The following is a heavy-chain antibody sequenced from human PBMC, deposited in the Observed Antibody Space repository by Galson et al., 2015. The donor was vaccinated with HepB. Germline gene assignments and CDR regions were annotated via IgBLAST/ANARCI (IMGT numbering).Heavy chain of an antibody. J-gene: IGHJ3*01. D-gene: IGHD3-9*01. CDR1: GDSVSNNRGA. Sequence: CAISGDSVSNNRGAWNWIRQSPSRGLEWLGRTYHISKWCNEYAESVQSRITITADTSKNQVSLQLTSVTPEDTAIYFCARGARYSDWLFRSFDVWGQGTKVTVSS. CDR3: ARGARYSDWLFRSFDV. CDR2: TYHISKWCN. V-gene: IGHV6-1*01.